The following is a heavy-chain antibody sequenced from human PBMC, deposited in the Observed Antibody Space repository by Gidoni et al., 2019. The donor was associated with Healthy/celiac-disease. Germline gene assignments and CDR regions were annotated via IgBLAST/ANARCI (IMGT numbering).Heavy chain of an antibody. Sequence: QVQLVESGGGVVQPGRSLRLSCAASGFTFSSYAMPWVRQAPGKGLEWVAVISYDGSNKYYADSVKGRFTISRDNSKNTLYLQMNSLRAEDTAVYYCARDTFDTAFGGSRAFDIWGQGTMVTVSS. CDR2: ISYDGSNK. V-gene: IGHV3-30-3*01. CDR3: ARDTFDTAFGGSRAFDI. J-gene: IGHJ3*02. CDR1: GFTFSSYA. D-gene: IGHD5-18*01.